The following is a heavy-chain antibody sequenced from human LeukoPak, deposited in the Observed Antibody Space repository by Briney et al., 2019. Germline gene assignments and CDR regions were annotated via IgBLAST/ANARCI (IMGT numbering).Heavy chain of an antibody. CDR3: ARVVLKSPTLWFGVNWFDP. V-gene: IGHV4-34*01. J-gene: IGHJ5*02. CDR1: GGSFSGYY. CDR2: INHSGST. D-gene: IGHD3-10*01. Sequence: SETLSLTCAVYGGSFSGYYWSWIRQPPGKGLEWIGEINHSGSTNYNPSLKSRVTISVDTSKNQFSLKLSSVTAADTAVYYCARVVLKSPTLWFGVNWFDPWGQGTLVTVSS.